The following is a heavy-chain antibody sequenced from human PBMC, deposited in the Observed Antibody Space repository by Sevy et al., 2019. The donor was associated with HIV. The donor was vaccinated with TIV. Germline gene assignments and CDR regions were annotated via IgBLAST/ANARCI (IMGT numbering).Heavy chain of an antibody. Sequence: GGSLRLSCAASGFTFSSYWMSWVRQAPGKGLEWVANIKQDGSEKYYVDSAKGRFTISRDNAKNSLYLQMNSLRAEDTAVYYCARGTRCTNGVCYDYYYYGMDVWGQGTTVTVSS. CDR2: IKQDGSEK. CDR1: GFTFSSYW. D-gene: IGHD2-8*01. CDR3: ARGTRCTNGVCYDYYYYGMDV. V-gene: IGHV3-7*01. J-gene: IGHJ6*02.